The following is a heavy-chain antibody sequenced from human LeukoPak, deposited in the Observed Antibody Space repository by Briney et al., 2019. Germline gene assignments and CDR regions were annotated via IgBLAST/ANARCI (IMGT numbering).Heavy chain of an antibody. CDR2: INHSGST. Sequence: PSETLSLTCAVYGGSFSGYYWSWIRQPPGKGLEWIGEINHSGSTNYNPSLKSRVTISVDTSKNQFSLKLSSVTAADTAVYYCAREIIDYYDSSGYRLWGQGTLVTVSS. CDR3: AREIIDYYDSSGYRL. J-gene: IGHJ4*02. CDR1: GGSFSGYY. D-gene: IGHD3-22*01. V-gene: IGHV4-34*01.